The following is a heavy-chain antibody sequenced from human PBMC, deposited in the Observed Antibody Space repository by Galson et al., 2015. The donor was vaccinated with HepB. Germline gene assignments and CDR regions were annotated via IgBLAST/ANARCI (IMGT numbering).Heavy chain of an antibody. CDR1: GGSISSGGYS. J-gene: IGHJ4*02. V-gene: IGHV4-30-2*01. CDR3: ARGYFRYEYYFDY. CDR2: IYHSGST. Sequence: TLSLTCAVSGGSISSGGYSWSWIRQPPGKGLEWIGYIYHSGSTYYNPSLKSRVTISVDRSKNQFSLKLSSVTAADTAVYYCARGYFRYEYYFDYWGQGTLVTVSS. D-gene: IGHD1-26*01.